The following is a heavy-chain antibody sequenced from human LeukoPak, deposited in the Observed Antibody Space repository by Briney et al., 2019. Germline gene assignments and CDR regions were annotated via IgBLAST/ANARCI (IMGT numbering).Heavy chain of an antibody. J-gene: IGHJ4*02. CDR2: IKSKTDGGTT. CDR3: TTDRSDSSGYFHLILFDY. V-gene: IGHV3-15*01. CDR1: EFTFSNAW. D-gene: IGHD3-22*01. Sequence: GGSLRLSCAASEFTFSNAWMSWVRQAPGKGLEWVGRIKSKTDGGTTDYAAPVKGRFTISRDDSKNTLYLQMNSLKTEDTAVYYCTTDRSDSSGYFHLILFDYWGQGTLVTVSS.